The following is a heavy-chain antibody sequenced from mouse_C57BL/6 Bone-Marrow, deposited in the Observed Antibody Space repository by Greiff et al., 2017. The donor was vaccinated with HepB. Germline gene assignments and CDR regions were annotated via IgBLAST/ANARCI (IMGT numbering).Heavy chain of an antibody. CDR1: GYTFTGYW. V-gene: IGHV1-9*01. CDR3: AREGATMVTTELAY. CDR2: ILPGSGST. Sequence: QVQLKQSGAELMKPGASVKLSCKATGYTFTGYWIEWVKQRPGHGLEWIGEILPGSGSTNYNEKFKGKATFTADTSSNTAYMQLSSLTTEDSAIYYCAREGATMVTTELAYWGQGTLVTVSA. J-gene: IGHJ3*01. D-gene: IGHD2-2*01.